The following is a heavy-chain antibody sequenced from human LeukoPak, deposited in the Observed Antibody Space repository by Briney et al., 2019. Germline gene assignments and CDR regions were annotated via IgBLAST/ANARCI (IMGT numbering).Heavy chain of an antibody. CDR2: INHSGST. Sequence: PSETLSLTCAVYGGSFIGYYWIWIRQPPGKGLEWIGEINHSGSTSYYPSLKSRVTISVDTSKNQFYLKLSSVTAADTAVYYCARGRTGGKPHTDYYYVRRGGWFDPWGQGTLVTVSS. J-gene: IGHJ5*02. CDR3: ARGRTGGKPHTDYYYVRRGGWFDP. CDR1: GGSFIGYY. D-gene: IGHD3-22*01. V-gene: IGHV4-34*01.